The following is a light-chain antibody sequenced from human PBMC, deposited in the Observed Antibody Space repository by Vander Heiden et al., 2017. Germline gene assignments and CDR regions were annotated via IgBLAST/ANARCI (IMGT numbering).Light chain of an antibody. CDR2: QVS. CDR1: QSLVYSDGSTY. Sequence: DVVMTQSPLSLPVTLGQPASISCRSSQSLVYSDGSTYLSWFQQRPGQSPRRLSYQVSNRDSGVPDRFSGSGSGTDFTLKISRVEAEDVGVYYCMQGAHWPPYTFGQGTKLEIK. CDR3: MQGAHWPPYT. J-gene: IGKJ2*01. V-gene: IGKV2-30*01.